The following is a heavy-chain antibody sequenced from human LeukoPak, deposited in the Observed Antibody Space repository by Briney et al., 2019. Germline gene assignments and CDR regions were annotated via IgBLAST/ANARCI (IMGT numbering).Heavy chain of an antibody. V-gene: IGHV1-69*13. CDR3: ARVVDSSSWWAPGQYYYYGMDV. D-gene: IGHD6-13*01. Sequence: ASVKVSCKASGGTFSSYAISWVRQAPGQGLEWMGGIIPIFGTATYAQKFQGRVTITADESTSTAYMELSSLRSEDTAVYYCARVVDSSSWWAPGQYYYYGMDVWGQGTTVTVSS. CDR1: GGTFSSYA. J-gene: IGHJ6*02. CDR2: IIPIFGTA.